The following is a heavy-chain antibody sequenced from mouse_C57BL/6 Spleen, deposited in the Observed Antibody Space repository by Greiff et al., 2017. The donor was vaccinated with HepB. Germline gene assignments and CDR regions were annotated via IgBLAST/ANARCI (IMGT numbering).Heavy chain of an antibody. Sequence: VKLQQPGAELVKPGASVKMSCKASGYTFTSYWITWVKQRPGQGLEWIGDIYPGSGSTNYNEKFKSKATLTVDTSSSTAYMQLSSLTSEDSAVYYCARSATKGAWFAYWGQGTLVTVSA. J-gene: IGHJ3*01. CDR3: ARSATKGAWFAY. CDR1: GYTFTSYW. D-gene: IGHD2-14*01. CDR2: IYPGSGST. V-gene: IGHV1-55*01.